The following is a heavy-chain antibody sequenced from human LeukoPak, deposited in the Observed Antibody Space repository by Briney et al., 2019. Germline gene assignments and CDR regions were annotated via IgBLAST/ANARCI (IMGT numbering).Heavy chain of an antibody. J-gene: IGHJ3*02. CDR2: IDPNNGDT. CDR3: ARRSRNGLDAFDI. CDR1: AYTFTGYY. V-gene: IGHV1-2*02. Sequence: ASVKVSCKASAYTFTGYYLHWVRQAPGQGPEWMGWIDPNNGDTEYAQKFQGRVTMTRARSISTGYMELSRLTSDDTAVYYCARRSRNGLDAFDIWGQGTMVTVSS. D-gene: IGHD2-8*01.